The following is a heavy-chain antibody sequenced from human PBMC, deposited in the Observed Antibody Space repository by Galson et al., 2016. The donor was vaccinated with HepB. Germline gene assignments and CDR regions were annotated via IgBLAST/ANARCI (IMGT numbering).Heavy chain of an antibody. CDR3: AREPLGIPAANTWFDP. V-gene: IGHV1-3*01. CDR2: INAGNGNT. Sequence: SAKVSCKASGYTFSTHAMHWVRQAPGQRLEWMGWINAGNGNTKYSQKFQGRVTITRDTSASTAHMELSSLRSEDTAVYYCAREPLGIPAANTWFDPWGQGTLVTVSP. D-gene: IGHD2-2*01. CDR1: GYTFSTHA. J-gene: IGHJ5*02.